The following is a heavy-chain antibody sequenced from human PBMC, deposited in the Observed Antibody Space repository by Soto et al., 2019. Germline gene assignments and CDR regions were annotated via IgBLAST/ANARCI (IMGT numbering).Heavy chain of an antibody. V-gene: IGHV4-59*08. CDR1: GGSISSYY. J-gene: IGHJ3*02. D-gene: IGHD6-19*01. CDR3: ARHRKEGVGYSSGWYGAFDI. Sequence: LRETLSLTCTVSGGSISSYYWSWIRQPPGKGLEWIGYIYYSGSTNYNLSLKSRVTISVDTSKNQFSLKLSSVTAADTAVYYCARHRKEGVGYSSGWYGAFDIWGQGTMVTVSS. CDR2: IYYSGST.